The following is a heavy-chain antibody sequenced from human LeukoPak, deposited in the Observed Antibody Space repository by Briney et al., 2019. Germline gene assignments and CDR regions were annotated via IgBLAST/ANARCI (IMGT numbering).Heavy chain of an antibody. V-gene: IGHV4-4*07. D-gene: IGHD6-13*01. CDR2: IYTSGST. CDR1: GGSISSYY. J-gene: IGHJ4*02. CDR3: ARMGRSMQQLDY. Sequence: SETLSLTCAVSGGSISSYYWSWIRQPAGKGLEWIGRIYTSGSTNYNPSLKSRVTMSVDTSKNQFSLKLSSVTAADTAVYYCARMGRSMQQLDYWGQGTLVTVSS.